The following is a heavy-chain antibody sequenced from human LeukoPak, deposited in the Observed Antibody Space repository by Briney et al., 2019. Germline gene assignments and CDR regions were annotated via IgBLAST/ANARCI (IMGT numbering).Heavy chain of an antibody. V-gene: IGHV4-39*07. CDR2: MDHRVAT. Sequence: SETLSLTCTVSGDSISTSSYYWGWIRQPPGKGLEWIGSMDHRVATYYNPSLKSRITTSVDTSKNQFSLNLNSVTAADTAVYFCARRGASAAFDHWGLGALVTVSS. D-gene: IGHD1-26*01. CDR1: GDSISTSSYY. CDR3: ARRGASAAFDH. J-gene: IGHJ4*02.